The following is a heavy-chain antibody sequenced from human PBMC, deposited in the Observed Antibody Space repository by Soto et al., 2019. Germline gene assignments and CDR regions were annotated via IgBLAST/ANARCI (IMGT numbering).Heavy chain of an antibody. V-gene: IGHV1-46*01. CDR1: GYTFTSYY. D-gene: IGHD1-26*01. CDR2: INPSGGST. CDR3: ARVGAHPNGYFDL. Sequence: QVQLVQSGAEVKKPGASVKVSCKASGYTFTSYYMHWVRQAPGQGLEWMGIINPSGGSTSYAQKFQGRVTMTSDTSTSTVYMELSSLTSEDTAVYYCARVGAHPNGYFDLWGRGTLVTVSS. J-gene: IGHJ2*01.